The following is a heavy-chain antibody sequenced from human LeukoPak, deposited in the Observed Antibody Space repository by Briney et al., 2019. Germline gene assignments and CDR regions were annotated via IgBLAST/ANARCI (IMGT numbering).Heavy chain of an antibody. Sequence: GGSLRLSCAASGFTFTTYWMSWVRQAPGKGREWVANIKQDGSEKYYMDSVKGRFTISRDNAKHSLYLQMSSLRAEDTAVYYCARVAAAVPDQWGQGTMVTVSS. J-gene: IGHJ5*02. CDR2: IKQDGSEK. V-gene: IGHV3-7*04. CDR3: ARVAAAVPDQ. D-gene: IGHD6-13*01. CDR1: GFTFTTYW.